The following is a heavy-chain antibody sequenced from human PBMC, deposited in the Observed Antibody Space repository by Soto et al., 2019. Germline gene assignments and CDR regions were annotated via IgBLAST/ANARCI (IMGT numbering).Heavy chain of an antibody. V-gene: IGHV4-39*01. CDR2: FYFSGST. D-gene: IGHD3-10*01. Sequence: QLQLQESGPGLVKPSETLSLICTVSGGSISSSNYYWGWIRQPPGKGLECIGSFYFSGSTHYNPSLKSRVTILLSAATTRFSVRLSSVAAADTAGYYCARHSDSSGSGYGFWFAPWGQGTLVTVTS. CDR3: ARHSDSSGSGYGFWFAP. J-gene: IGHJ5*02. CDR1: GGSISSSNYY.